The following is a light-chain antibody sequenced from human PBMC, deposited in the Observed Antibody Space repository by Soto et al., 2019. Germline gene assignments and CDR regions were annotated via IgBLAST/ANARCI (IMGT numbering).Light chain of an antibody. Sequence: DIQMTQSPSPLSASQGDRVTITCRASQSISSWLAWYQQKPGKAPKLLIYDASSLESGVPSRFSGSGPGTEFTLTISSLQPDDFVTYYCQQYNSYSWTFGQGTKVGIK. V-gene: IGKV1-5*01. CDR1: QSISSW. CDR3: QQYNSYSWT. J-gene: IGKJ1*01. CDR2: DAS.